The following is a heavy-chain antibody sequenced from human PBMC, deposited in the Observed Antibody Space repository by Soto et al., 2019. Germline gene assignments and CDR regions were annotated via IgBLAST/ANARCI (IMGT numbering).Heavy chain of an antibody. Sequence: QVHLVQSGGELKKPGASVKVSGKASGYSFSDFGITWVRQAPGQGLEWMGWISGKNGNTNYAQKVQGRVTLTADTSTSTAYMEMRALTSDDTGIYYCARSDYYEATGTFENWGQGTPVTVSS. CDR1: GYSFSDFG. CDR3: ARSDYYEATGTFEN. CDR2: ISGKNGNT. J-gene: IGHJ4*02. D-gene: IGHD4-17*01. V-gene: IGHV1-18*04.